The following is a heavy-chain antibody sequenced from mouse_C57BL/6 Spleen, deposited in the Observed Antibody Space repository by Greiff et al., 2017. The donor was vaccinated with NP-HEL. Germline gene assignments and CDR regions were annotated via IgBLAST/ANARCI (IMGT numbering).Heavy chain of an antibody. Sequence: EVQGVESGGGLVKPGGSLKLSCAASGFTFSDYGMHWVRQAPEKGLEWVAYISSGSSTIYYAATVKGRFTSSRDNAKNTLFLQMTSLRSEDTAMYYCASYYYGSSYAMDYWGQGTSVTVSS. V-gene: IGHV5-17*01. CDR1: GFTFSDYG. CDR3: ASYYYGSSYAMDY. J-gene: IGHJ4*01. CDR2: ISSGSSTI. D-gene: IGHD1-1*01.